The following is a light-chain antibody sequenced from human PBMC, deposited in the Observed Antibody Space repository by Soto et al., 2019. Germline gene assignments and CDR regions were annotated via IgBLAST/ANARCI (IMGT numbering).Light chain of an antibody. CDR3: QQRSNWLT. CDR2: DAS. CDR1: QSVSSY. J-gene: IGKJ4*01. Sequence: EILVTESPATLSLSPGERATISWRASQSVSSYLAWYQQKPGQAPRLLIYDASNRATGIPARFSGSGSGTDFTLTISSLEPEDFAVYYCQQRSNWLTFGGGTKVDIK. V-gene: IGKV3-11*01.